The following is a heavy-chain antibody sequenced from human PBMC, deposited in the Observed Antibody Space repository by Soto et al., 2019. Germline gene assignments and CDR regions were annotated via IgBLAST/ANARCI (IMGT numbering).Heavy chain of an antibody. CDR1: GYTFTSYD. D-gene: IGHD6-13*01. CDR2: MHPNSGNT. Sequence: ASVKVSCKASGYTFTSYDINWVRQATVQGLEWMGWMHPNSGNTGYAQKFQGRVTMTRNTSISTAYMELSSLRSEDTAVYYCARAPKEAADSPYYYYYGMDVWGQGTTVTVSS. J-gene: IGHJ6*02. V-gene: IGHV1-8*01. CDR3: ARAPKEAADSPYYYYYGMDV.